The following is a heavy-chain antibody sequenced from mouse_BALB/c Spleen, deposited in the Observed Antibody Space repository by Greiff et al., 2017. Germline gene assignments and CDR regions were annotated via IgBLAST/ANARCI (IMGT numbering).Heavy chain of an antibody. CDR1: GFTFSSYA. D-gene: IGHD1-2*01. CDR2: ISSGSSTI. J-gene: IGHJ4*01. Sequence: EVQRVESGGGLVKPGGSLKLSCAASGFTFSSYAMSWVRQTPEKRLEWVAYISSGSSTIYYADTVKGRFTISRDNPKNTLFLQMTSLRSEDTAMYYCARSLLRLPHYAMDYWGQGTSVTVSS. CDR3: ARSLLRLPHYAMDY. V-gene: IGHV5-17*02.